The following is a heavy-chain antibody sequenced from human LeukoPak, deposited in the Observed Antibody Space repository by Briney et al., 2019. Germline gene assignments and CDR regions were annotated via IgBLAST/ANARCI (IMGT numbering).Heavy chain of an antibody. J-gene: IGHJ4*02. V-gene: IGHV3-21*01. CDR3: ARDLGVALDY. D-gene: IGHD6-19*01. CDR1: GFTFSSYS. CDR2: ISSSSSYI. Sequence: PGGSLRLSCAASGFTFSSYSMNWVRQAPGKGLEWVSSISSSSSYIYYADSVKGRFTISRDNAKNSLYLQMSSLRAEDTAVYYCARDLGVALDYWGQGTLVTVSS.